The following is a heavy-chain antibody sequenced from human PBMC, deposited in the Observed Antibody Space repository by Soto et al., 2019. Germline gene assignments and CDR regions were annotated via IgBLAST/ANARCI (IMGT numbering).Heavy chain of an antibody. D-gene: IGHD2-2*01. Sequence: EVQMVESGGGIVQPGGSLRLSCPASGFTFSTYWMHWIRQVPGKGLGWVSRINSDASTTYYADSVKGRFTNSRDSAKNTLQLDMNSVRAEDTAGYYFVRDGHCISTSCYWNWFDPWGQGILITVSS. CDR1: GFTFSTYW. CDR2: INSDASTT. CDR3: VRDGHCISTSCYWNWFDP. V-gene: IGHV3-74*01. J-gene: IGHJ5*02.